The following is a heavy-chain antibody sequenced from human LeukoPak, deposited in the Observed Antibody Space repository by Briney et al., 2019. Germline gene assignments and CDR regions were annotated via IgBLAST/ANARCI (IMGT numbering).Heavy chain of an antibody. J-gene: IGHJ4*02. CDR3: ARVSVSGYSYALDF. CDR1: GGSISSYY. D-gene: IGHD5-18*01. V-gene: IGHV4-59*01. CDR2: MYYSEST. Sequence: PSETLSLTCTVSGGSISSYYWSWIRQPPGKGLEWIGYMYYSESTNYNPSLKSRVTMSVDTSKNQFSLKLSSVTAADTAVYYCARVSVSGYSYALDFWGQGTLVTVSS.